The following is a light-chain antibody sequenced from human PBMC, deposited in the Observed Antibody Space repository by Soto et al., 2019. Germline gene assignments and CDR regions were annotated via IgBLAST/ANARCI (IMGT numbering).Light chain of an antibody. Sequence: QSALTQPPSASGSLGQSVTFSCTGTSSDVGGYNYVSWYQQHPGKAPKLIIYEVHKRPSGVPDRFSGSKSGNTASLTVSGLQAEDEADYHCSSYGGNDWVFGGGTQLPS. CDR3: SSYGGNDWV. CDR2: EVH. J-gene: IGLJ3*02. V-gene: IGLV2-8*01. CDR1: SSDVGGYNY.